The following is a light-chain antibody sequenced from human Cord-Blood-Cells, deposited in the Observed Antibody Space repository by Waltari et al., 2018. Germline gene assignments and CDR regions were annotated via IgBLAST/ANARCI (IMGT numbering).Light chain of an antibody. J-gene: IGKJ1*01. CDR2: AAS. CDR1: QSISSY. Sequence: DIQMTQSPSSLSASVGDRVTITCRASQSISSYLNWYQQKPGKAPKLLIYAASSLHSGVPSRFSGSGSGTDFTLTISSLQPEDFATYYCQQSYSTWTSGQGTKVEIK. V-gene: IGKV1-39*01. CDR3: QQSYSTWT.